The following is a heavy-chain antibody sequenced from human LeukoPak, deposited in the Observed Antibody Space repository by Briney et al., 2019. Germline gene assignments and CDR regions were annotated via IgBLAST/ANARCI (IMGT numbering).Heavy chain of an antibody. D-gene: IGHD3-3*01. CDR1: GFTFSSYS. Sequence: GGSLRLSCAASGFTFSSYSMNWVRQAPGKGLEWVSCISSSSSTIYRFTISRDNAKNSLYLQMNSLRAEDTAVYYCAKFMIPMDYWGQGALVTVSS. CDR3: AKFMIPMDY. J-gene: IGHJ4*02. CDR2: ISSSSSTI. V-gene: IGHV3-48*01.